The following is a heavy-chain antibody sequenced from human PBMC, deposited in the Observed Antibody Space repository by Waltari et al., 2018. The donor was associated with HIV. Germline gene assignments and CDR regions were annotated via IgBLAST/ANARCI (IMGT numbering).Heavy chain of an antibody. Sequence: KKPGSSVKVSCKASGGTFSSYAISWVRQAPGQGLEWMGGIIPIFGTANYAQKFQGRVTITADESTSTAYMELSSLRSEDTAVYYCARDLSGFGELSTPYYYGMDVWGQGTTVTVSS. CDR2: IIPIFGTA. CDR1: GGTFSSYA. CDR3: ARDLSGFGELSTPYYYGMDV. J-gene: IGHJ6*02. D-gene: IGHD3-10*01. V-gene: IGHV1-69*01.